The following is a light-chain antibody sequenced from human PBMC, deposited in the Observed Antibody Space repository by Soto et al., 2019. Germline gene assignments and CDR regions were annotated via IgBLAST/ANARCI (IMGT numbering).Light chain of an antibody. CDR2: DAS. CDR3: QQRSHWPPLT. CDR1: QSVSTY. J-gene: IGKJ4*01. Sequence: EIVLTQSPATLSMSGGERATLSCRASQSVSTYLAWYQQKPGQAPRLLIFDASNRASGIPSRFSGSGSGTNFTLTISRLEPEDFAVYFCQQRSHWPPLTFGGGTKVEIK. V-gene: IGKV3-11*01.